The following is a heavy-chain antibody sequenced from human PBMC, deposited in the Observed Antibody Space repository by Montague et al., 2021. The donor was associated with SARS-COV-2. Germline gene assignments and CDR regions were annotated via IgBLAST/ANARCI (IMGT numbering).Heavy chain of an antibody. CDR3: ARWDPQTLTVISLRGKSAFDY. Sequence: SETLSLTCAVYGESFSGFFWSWIRQPPGKGLEWIAEINDRGVTNYNYNPSLGSRVTISADTSKNQFSLKLRSVTAADTAVYYCARWDPQTLTVISLRGKSAFDYWGQGTLVTVSS. V-gene: IGHV4-34*01. D-gene: IGHD4-11*01. J-gene: IGHJ4*02. CDR2: INDRGVTNY. CDR1: GESFSGFF.